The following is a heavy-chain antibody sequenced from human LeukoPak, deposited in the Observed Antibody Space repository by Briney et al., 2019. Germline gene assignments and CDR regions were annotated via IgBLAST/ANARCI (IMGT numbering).Heavy chain of an antibody. V-gene: IGHV4-34*01. Sequence: SETLSLTCAVYGWSFSGYYWSWIRQPPGKGLEWIGEINHSGSTTYNPSLKSRVTISVDTSKNQFSLKLSSVTAADTAVYYCARGSFSRIAARRGAKTFDYWGQGTLVTVSS. CDR3: ARGSFSRIAARRGAKTFDY. J-gene: IGHJ4*02. CDR1: GWSFSGYY. CDR2: INHSGST. D-gene: IGHD6-6*01.